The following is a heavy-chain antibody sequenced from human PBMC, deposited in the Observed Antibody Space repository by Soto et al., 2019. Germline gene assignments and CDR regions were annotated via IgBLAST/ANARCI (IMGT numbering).Heavy chain of an antibody. J-gene: IGHJ4*02. CDR2: IYYSGST. CDR3: ARVRITMIVVSEYYFDY. V-gene: IGHV4-31*03. D-gene: IGHD3-22*01. Sequence: TSETLSLTCTVSGGSISSGGYYWSWIRQHPGKGLEWIGYIYYSGSTYYNPSLKSRVTISVDTSKNQFSLKLSSVTAADTAVYYCARVRITMIVVSEYYFDYWGQGTLVTVSS. CDR1: GGSISSGGYY.